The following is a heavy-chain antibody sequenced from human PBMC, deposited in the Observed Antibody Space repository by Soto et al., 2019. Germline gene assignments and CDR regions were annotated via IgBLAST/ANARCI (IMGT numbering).Heavy chain of an antibody. V-gene: IGHV5-10-1*01. CDR3: ARQEIKWGRFAASCGAFDI. D-gene: IGHD3-16*01. CDR2: IDPSDSYT. Sequence: GESLKISCQGSGYSFTSYWISWGRQVPGKGLEWMGRIDPSDSYTNYSPSFQGHVTISADKSISTAYLQWSSLKASDTAMYYCARQEIKWGRFAASCGAFDIWGQG. CDR1: GYSFTSYW. J-gene: IGHJ3*02.